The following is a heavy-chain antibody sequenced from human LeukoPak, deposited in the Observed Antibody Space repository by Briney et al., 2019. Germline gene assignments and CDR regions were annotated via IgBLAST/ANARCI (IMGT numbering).Heavy chain of an antibody. CDR1: GFTFSSYW. J-gene: IGHJ5*02. V-gene: IGHV3-7*01. CDR3: ARLPATGKFDP. D-gene: IGHD5-12*01. Sequence: GGSLRLSCAASGFTFSSYWMSWVRQAPGKGLEWVANIKQDGSEKNYVDSVKGRFTISRDNAKNSLYLQMNSLRAEDTAVYYCARLPATGKFDPWGQGTLVTVSS. CDR2: IKQDGSEK.